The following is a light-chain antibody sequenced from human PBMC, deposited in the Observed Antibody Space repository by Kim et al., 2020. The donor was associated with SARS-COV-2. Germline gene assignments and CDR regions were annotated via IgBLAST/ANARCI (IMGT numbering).Light chain of an antibody. CDR1: KLWDKY. Sequence: VAPGQTASIPCSGDKLWDKYACWYQQKPGQSPVLVIYHDSKRPSGIPARFSGSNSGNTATLTISGTQAMDEADYYCQAWDSSTAVVFGGGTQLTVL. V-gene: IGLV3-1*01. CDR3: QAWDSSTAVV. CDR2: HDS. J-gene: IGLJ2*01.